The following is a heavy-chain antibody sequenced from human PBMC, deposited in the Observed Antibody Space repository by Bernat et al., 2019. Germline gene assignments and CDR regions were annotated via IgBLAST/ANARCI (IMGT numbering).Heavy chain of an antibody. J-gene: IGHJ4*02. CDR2: ISSSSSYI. Sequence: EVQLVESGGGLVKPGGSLRLSCAASGFTFSSYSMNWVHQAPGKGLEWVSSISSSSSYIYYADSVKGRFTISRDNAKNSLYLQMNSLRAEDTAVYYCARDEAGSFDYWGQGTLVTVSS. CDR1: GFTFSSYS. V-gene: IGHV3-21*01. CDR3: ARDEAGSFDY. D-gene: IGHD6-13*01.